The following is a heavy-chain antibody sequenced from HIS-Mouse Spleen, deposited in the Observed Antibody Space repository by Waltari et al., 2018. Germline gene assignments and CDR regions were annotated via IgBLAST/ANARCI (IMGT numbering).Heavy chain of an antibody. CDR1: GGSISSSSYY. Sequence: QLQLQESGPGLVKPSETLSLTCTVSGGSISSSSYYRRWIRQPPGKGLGWTGSIYYSGSTYYNPSLKSRVTISVDTSKNQFSLKLSSVTAADTAVYYCAREIPYSSSWYDWYFDLWGRGTLVTVSS. CDR3: AREIPYSSSWYDWYFDL. J-gene: IGHJ2*01. V-gene: IGHV4-39*07. D-gene: IGHD6-13*01. CDR2: IYYSGST.